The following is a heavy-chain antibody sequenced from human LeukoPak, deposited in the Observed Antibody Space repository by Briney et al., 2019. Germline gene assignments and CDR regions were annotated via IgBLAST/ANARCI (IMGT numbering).Heavy chain of an antibody. J-gene: IGHJ5*02. Sequence: PSQTLSLTCTVSGGSISSGSYYWSWIRQPAGKGLEWIGRIYTSGSTNYNPSLKSRVTISVDTSNSQFSLKLSSVTAADTAVYYCARDRVGATTEGFDPWGQGTLVTVSS. CDR2: IYTSGST. V-gene: IGHV4-61*02. CDR1: GGSISSGSYY. CDR3: ARDRVGATTEGFDP. D-gene: IGHD1-26*01.